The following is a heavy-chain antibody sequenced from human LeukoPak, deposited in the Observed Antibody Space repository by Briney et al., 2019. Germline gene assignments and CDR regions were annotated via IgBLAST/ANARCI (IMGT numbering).Heavy chain of an antibody. CDR3: AKDNDGSGSYYKTGPDY. CDR2: IRYHGNEE. J-gene: IGHJ4*02. D-gene: IGHD3-10*01. V-gene: IGHV3-30*02. Sequence: PGGSLRLSCAASGFTFRTYAMHWVRHAPGKGLEWVAFIRYHGNEEFYADSVKGRFTISRDNSKNTLYLQMNSLTTEDTAVYFCAKDNDGSGSYYKTGPDYWGQGTQVTVSS. CDR1: GFTFRTYA.